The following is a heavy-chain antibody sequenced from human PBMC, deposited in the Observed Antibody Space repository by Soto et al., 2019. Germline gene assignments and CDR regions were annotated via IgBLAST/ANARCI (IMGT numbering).Heavy chain of an antibody. J-gene: IGHJ4*02. Sequence: QVHLVQSGAEVKKPGASVKVSCKGSGYTFTSYGITWVRQAPGQGLEWMGWISAHNGNTDYAQKLQGRVTVTRDTSTSTAYMELRVLRSDDTAVYYCARGRYGDYWGQGALVTVSS. CDR3: ARGRYGDY. V-gene: IGHV1-18*01. CDR2: ISAHNGNT. D-gene: IGHD1-1*01. CDR1: GYTFTSYG.